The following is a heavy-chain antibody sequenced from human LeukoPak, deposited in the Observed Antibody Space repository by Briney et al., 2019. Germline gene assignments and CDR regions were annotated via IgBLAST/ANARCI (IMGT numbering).Heavy chain of an antibody. CDR3: ARDIGRGWPDAFDI. CDR2: TYYRSKWCN. CDR1: GDSVSSNSAA. D-gene: IGHD6-19*01. Sequence: SQTLSLTCAISGDSVSSNSAAWNWIRQSPSRGLEWLGRTYYRSKWCNDYAVSVKSRITINPVTSKNQFSLQLNSVTPEDTAVYYCARDIGRGWPDAFDIWGQGTMVTVSS. J-gene: IGHJ3*02. V-gene: IGHV6-1*01.